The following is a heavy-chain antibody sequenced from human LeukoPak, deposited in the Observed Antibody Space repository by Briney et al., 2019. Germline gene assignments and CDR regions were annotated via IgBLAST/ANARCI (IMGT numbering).Heavy chain of an antibody. D-gene: IGHD4/OR15-4a*01. V-gene: IGHV3-30*18. CDR3: AKDHSRLWRIGMDV. Sequence: GGSLRLSCAASGFTFSSYGMHWVRQAPGKGLEWVAVISYDGSNKYYADSVKGRFTISRDNSKNTLYLQMNSLRAEDTAVYYCAKDHSRLWRIGMDVWGQGTTVTVSS. CDR1: GFTFSSYG. J-gene: IGHJ6*02. CDR2: ISYDGSNK.